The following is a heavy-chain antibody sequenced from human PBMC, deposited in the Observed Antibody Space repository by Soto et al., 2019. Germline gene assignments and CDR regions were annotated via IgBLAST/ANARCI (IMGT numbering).Heavy chain of an antibody. CDR3: ARGDSQLSSVFDD. D-gene: IGHD2-2*01. CDR2: INHSGST. CDR1: GGSFSGYY. Sequence: SETLSLTCAVYGGSFSGYYWSWIRQPPGKGLEWIGEINHSGSTNYNPSLKSRVTISVDTSKNQFSLKLSSVTSADTAVYYCARGDSQLSSVFDDWGQGIWVTVSS. J-gene: IGHJ4*02. V-gene: IGHV4-34*01.